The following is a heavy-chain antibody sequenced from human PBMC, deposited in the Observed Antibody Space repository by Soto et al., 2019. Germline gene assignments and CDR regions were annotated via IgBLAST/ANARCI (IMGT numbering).Heavy chain of an antibody. Sequence: QVQLVQSGAEVKKPGSSVKVSCKASGGTFSSYAISWVRQAPGQGLEWMGGIITIFGTANYAQKFQGRVTITADESTSTADMELSSLRSEDTAVYDCARDVSGDYGTGEDDYWGQGTLVTVSS. CDR1: GGTFSSYA. V-gene: IGHV1-69*01. D-gene: IGHD4-17*01. J-gene: IGHJ4*02. CDR2: IITIFGTA. CDR3: ARDVSGDYGTGEDDY.